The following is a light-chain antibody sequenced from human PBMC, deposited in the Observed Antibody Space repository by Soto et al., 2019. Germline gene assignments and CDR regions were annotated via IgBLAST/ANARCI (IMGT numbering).Light chain of an antibody. Sequence: EIHMTQSPTTLSASVGYTFTVTCRASQSVSGWLVWYQQKTGEAPKLLIYDASALPRGVPSRFRGSGSGTKFTLTIASLQPDDFETYYCQQYETFSGTFGPGTKVDIK. J-gene: IGKJ1*01. CDR1: QSVSGW. CDR2: DAS. V-gene: IGKV1-5*01. CDR3: QQYETFSGT.